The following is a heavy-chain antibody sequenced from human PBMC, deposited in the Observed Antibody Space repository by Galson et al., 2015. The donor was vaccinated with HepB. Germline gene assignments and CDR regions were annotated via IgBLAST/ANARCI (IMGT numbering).Heavy chain of an antibody. CDR3: AALGYCSGGSCSFDYYYGMDV. D-gene: IGHD2-15*01. CDR1: GYTFTSYG. Sequence: SVKVSCKASGYTFTSYGISWVRQAPGQGLEWMGWISAYNGNTNYAQKLQGRVTMTTDTSTSTAYMELRSLRSDDTAVYYCAALGYCSGGSCSFDYYYGMDVWGQGTTVTVSS. CDR2: ISAYNGNT. J-gene: IGHJ6*02. V-gene: IGHV1-18*01.